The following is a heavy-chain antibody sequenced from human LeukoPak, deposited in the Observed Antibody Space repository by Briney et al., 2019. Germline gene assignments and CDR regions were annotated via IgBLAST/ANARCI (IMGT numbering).Heavy chain of an antibody. CDR1: GFTISTSNYY. CDR2: IFYSGSS. D-gene: IGHD3-10*01. J-gene: IGHJ6*03. CDR3: ARGKRSYGSGTYYRPLEPNYMDV. Sequence: SESLTLTCTVSGFTISTSNYYWGWMRQPPGKGLEWIGNIFYSGSSYDSPSLKRRATLSVNASKNQFPLKLSSVTAADTAVYHCARGKRSYGSGTYYRPLEPNYMDVWGKGTTVTVSS. V-gene: IGHV4-39*06.